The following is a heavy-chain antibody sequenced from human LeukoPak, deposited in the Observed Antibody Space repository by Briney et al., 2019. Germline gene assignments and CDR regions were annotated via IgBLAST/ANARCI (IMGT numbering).Heavy chain of an antibody. CDR1: GGSFSGYY. J-gene: IGHJ4*02. D-gene: IGHD6-25*01. V-gene: IGHV4-34*01. CDR3: ARGQGRLRPTPGY. Sequence: PSETLSLTCAVYGGSFSGYYWSWIRQPPGKGLEWIGEINHSGSTNYNPSLKSRVTISVDTSKNQFSLKLSSVTAADTAVYYCARGQGRLRPTPGYWGQGTLVTVSS. CDR2: INHSGST.